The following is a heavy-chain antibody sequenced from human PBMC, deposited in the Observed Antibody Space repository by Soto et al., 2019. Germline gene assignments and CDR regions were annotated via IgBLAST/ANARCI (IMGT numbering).Heavy chain of an antibody. Sequence: LGESLKISCKGSGYSFTSYWIGWVRQMPGKGLEWMGIIYPGDSDTRYSPSFQGQVTISADKSISTAYLQWSSLKASDTAMYYCAGHDGHSSSWYWHAFDIWGQGTMVTVSS. CDR3: AGHDGHSSSWYWHAFDI. D-gene: IGHD6-13*01. CDR1: GYSFTSYW. V-gene: IGHV5-51*01. CDR2: IYPGDSDT. J-gene: IGHJ3*02.